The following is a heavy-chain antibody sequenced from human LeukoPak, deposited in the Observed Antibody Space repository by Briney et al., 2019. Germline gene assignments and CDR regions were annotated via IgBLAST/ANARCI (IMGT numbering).Heavy chain of an antibody. D-gene: IGHD1-1*01. CDR1: GLTFSTSS. CDR2: IRHDGSDK. Sequence: PGGSLRLSCAASGLTFSTSSFHWVRQAPGNGLEWVAFIRHDGSDKYYADSVKGRFISSRDNSKNNVYLQMNSLRIEDSALYYCANDFNWATDYWGQGTLVTVSS. CDR3: ANDFNWATDY. V-gene: IGHV3-30*02. J-gene: IGHJ4*02.